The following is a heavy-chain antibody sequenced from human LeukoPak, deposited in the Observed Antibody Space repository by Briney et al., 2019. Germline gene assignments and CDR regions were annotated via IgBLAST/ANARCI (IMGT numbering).Heavy chain of an antibody. CDR3: ARDYLAYCGGDCYSPLDY. Sequence: GGSLRLSCAASGFTFDDYAMHWVRQAPGKGLEWVSGISWNSGSIGYADSVKGRFTISRDNSKNTLYLQMNSLRAEDTAVYYCARDYLAYCGGDCYSPLDYWGQGTLVTVSS. J-gene: IGHJ4*02. V-gene: IGHV3-9*01. CDR1: GFTFDDYA. CDR2: ISWNSGSI. D-gene: IGHD2-21*02.